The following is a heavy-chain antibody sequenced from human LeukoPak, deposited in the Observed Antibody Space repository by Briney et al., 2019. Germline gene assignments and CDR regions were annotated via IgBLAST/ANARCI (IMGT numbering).Heavy chain of an antibody. CDR2: IKSKTDGGTT. CDR1: GFTFSSYA. J-gene: IGHJ6*02. CDR3: TTDSYSRGWYYYYGMDV. D-gene: IGHD6-19*01. V-gene: IGHV3-15*01. Sequence: GGSLRLSCAASGFTFSSYAMNWVRQAPGKGLEWVGRIKSKTDGGTTDYAAPVKGRFTISGDDSKNTLYLQMNSLKTEDTAVYYCTTDSYSRGWYYYYGMDVWGQGTTVTVSS.